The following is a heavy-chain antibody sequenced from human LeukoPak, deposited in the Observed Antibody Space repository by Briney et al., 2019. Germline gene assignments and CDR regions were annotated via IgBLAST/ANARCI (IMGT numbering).Heavy chain of an antibody. J-gene: IGHJ4*02. Sequence: GGSLRLSCEASGFRFSNYAMTWVRQAPRKGLEWVSGTSDSGGSAYYADSVKGRFTISRDNSKNTLFLQMSSLRAEDTAVYYCARDEGGTYCSSTSCPIDYWGQGTLVTVSS. D-gene: IGHD2-2*01. CDR3: ARDEGGTYCSSTSCPIDY. CDR2: TSDSGGSA. CDR1: GFRFSNYA. V-gene: IGHV3-23*01.